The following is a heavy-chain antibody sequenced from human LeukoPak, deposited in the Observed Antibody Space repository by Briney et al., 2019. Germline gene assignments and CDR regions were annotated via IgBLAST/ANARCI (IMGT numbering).Heavy chain of an antibody. V-gene: IGHV3-30-3*01. CDR3: ARGWWTYYYDSSGYYVGVDAFDI. J-gene: IGHJ3*02. Sequence: GGSLRLSSAASGFTFTSYAMQWVRQAPGKVLEWVAVISYDGSNKYYADSVKGRFTISRDNSKNTLYLQMNSLRAEDTAVYYCARGWWTYYYDSSGYYVGVDAFDIWGQGTMVTVSS. D-gene: IGHD3-22*01. CDR2: ISYDGSNK. CDR1: GFTFTSYA.